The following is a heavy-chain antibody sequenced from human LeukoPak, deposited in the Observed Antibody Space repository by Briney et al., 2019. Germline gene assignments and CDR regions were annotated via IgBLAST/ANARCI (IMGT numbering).Heavy chain of an antibody. CDR3: ARGLRYSYGSFYYGMDV. D-gene: IGHD5-18*01. Sequence: SETLSLTCAVYGGSFSGYYWSWIRQPPGKGLEWIGEINRSGRTNYKPSLKSRVTISVDTSKNQFSLKLSSVTAADTAVYYCARGLRYSYGSFYYGMDVWGQGTTVTVSS. V-gene: IGHV4-34*01. CDR1: GGSFSGYY. CDR2: INRSGRT. J-gene: IGHJ6*02.